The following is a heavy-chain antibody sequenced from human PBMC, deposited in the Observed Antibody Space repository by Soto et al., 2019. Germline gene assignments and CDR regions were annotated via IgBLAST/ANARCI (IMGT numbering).Heavy chain of an antibody. CDR1: LGSIRSSIYY. D-gene: IGHD6-13*01. V-gene: IGHV4-39*01. CDR2: RYYIGST. J-gene: IGHJ6*01. CDR3: ARHSQGMAAARTSGGGYSYYYGMDV. Sequence: PSESRGISWILALGSIRSSIYYWGWIREHRGKGPERRGRRYYIGSTYCNPSLKSRVTISVDTSKNQFSLKLSSVTAADTAVYYCARHSQGMAAARTSGGGYSYYYGMDVWGQGTPVTVSS.